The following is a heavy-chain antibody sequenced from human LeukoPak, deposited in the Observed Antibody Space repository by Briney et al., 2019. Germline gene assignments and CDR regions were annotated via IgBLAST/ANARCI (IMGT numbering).Heavy chain of an antibody. D-gene: IGHD3-10*01. CDR3: AKDPLYGGSGSPCYFDY. Sequence: GGSLRLSCAASGFTFSSYAMSWVRQAPGKGLEGVSGISGSATSTYYADSVKGRFTISRDNSKNTLYLQMNSLRAEDTAVYYCAKDPLYGGSGSPCYFDYWGQGTLVTVSS. CDR2: ISGSATST. CDR1: GFTFSSYA. J-gene: IGHJ4*02. V-gene: IGHV3-23*01.